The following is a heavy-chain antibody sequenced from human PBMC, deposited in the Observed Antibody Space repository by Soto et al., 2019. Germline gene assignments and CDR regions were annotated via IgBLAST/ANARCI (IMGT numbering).Heavy chain of an antibody. Sequence: EVQLVQSGAEVKKPGESLKISCKGSGYSFTTYWIAWVRQMPGKGLEWMGIIYPGDSRTTYSPSFQGQVIISADKSMSTGYLQWSNPKGSDTVQFYRARAPDLGGYSETFGRWGQGTKVTRSS. D-gene: IGHD2-21*02. V-gene: IGHV5-51*03. CDR2: IYPGDSRT. CDR1: GYSFTTYW. CDR3: ARAPDLGGYSETFGR. J-gene: IGHJ3*01.